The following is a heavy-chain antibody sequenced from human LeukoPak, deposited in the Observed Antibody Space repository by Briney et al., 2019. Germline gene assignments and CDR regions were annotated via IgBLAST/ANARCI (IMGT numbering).Heavy chain of an antibody. D-gene: IGHD6-19*01. CDR1: GGSFSGYY. V-gene: IGHV4-34*01. CDR2: INHSGST. Sequence: SETLSLTCAVYGGSFSGYYWSWIRQPPGKGLEWIGEINHSGSTNYNPSLKSRVTMTMDTSKNQFSLRLNSVSAADTAVYYCAREVTVAGTFYFYMDVWGKGTTVTVSS. CDR3: AREVTVAGTFYFYMDV. J-gene: IGHJ6*03.